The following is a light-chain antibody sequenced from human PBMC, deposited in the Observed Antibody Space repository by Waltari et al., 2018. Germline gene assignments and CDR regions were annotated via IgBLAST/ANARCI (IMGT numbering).Light chain of an antibody. V-gene: IGKV1-39*01. Sequence: DIQMTQSPSSLSASVGDRVTITCRASQDISNNLNWYQQKPGKAPDLLIFAVFTLQSGVPSRFSGSGSGTEFTLTISSLQPEDSATHYCQQSYTMPMYTFGQGTKLEIK. CDR3: QQSYTMPMYT. CDR1: QDISNN. CDR2: AVF. J-gene: IGKJ2*01.